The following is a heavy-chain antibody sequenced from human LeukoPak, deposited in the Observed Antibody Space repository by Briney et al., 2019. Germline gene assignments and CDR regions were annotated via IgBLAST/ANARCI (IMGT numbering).Heavy chain of an antibody. CDR1: GFTFSSYS. D-gene: IGHD5-12*01. V-gene: IGHV3-21*01. J-gene: IGHJ6*03. CDR3: AREGGLHSGYDETWRGSYYYYYMDV. Sequence: GGSLRFSCAASGFTFSSYSMNWVRQAPGKGLEWVSSISSSSSYIYYADSVKGRFTISRDNAKNSLYLQMNSLRAEDTAVYYCAREGGLHSGYDETWRGSYYYYYMDVWGKGTTVTVSS. CDR2: ISSSSSYI.